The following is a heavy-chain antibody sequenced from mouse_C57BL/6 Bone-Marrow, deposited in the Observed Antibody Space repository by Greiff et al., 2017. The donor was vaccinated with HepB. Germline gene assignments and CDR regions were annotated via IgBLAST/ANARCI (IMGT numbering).Heavy chain of an antibody. J-gene: IGHJ4*01. Sequence: QVQLQQPGAELVKPGASVKMSCKASGYTFTSYWITWVKQRPGQGLEWIGDIYPGSGSTNYNEKFKSKATLTVDTSSSTAYMQLSSLTSEDSAVYYCARRWTTVVDYAKDYWGQGTSVTVSS. CDR3: ARRWTTVVDYAKDY. CDR2: IYPGSGST. V-gene: IGHV1-55*01. D-gene: IGHD1-1*01. CDR1: GYTFTSYW.